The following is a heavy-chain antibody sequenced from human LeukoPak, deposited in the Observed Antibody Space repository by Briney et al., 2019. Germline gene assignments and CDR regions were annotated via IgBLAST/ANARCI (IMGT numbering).Heavy chain of an antibody. D-gene: IGHD4/OR15-4a*01. Sequence: GGSLRLSCAASGFTFSSYSMNWVRQAPGKGLEWVSYISSSSTIYYADSVKGRFTISRDNAKNSLYLQMNSLRAEDTAVYYCARDELTTPFDYWGQGTLVTVSS. V-gene: IGHV3-48*01. J-gene: IGHJ4*02. CDR2: ISSSSTI. CDR3: ARDELTTPFDY. CDR1: GFTFSSYS.